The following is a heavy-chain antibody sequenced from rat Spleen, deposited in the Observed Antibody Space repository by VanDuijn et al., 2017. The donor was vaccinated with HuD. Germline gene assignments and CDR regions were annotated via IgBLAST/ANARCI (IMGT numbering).Heavy chain of an antibody. CDR3: AREELGVRD. D-gene: IGHD4-3*01. Sequence: EVKLVESGGGLVQPGRSLKLSCVASGFNFNDHWMGWVRQAPGKGLEWIGEINKDSSTIKYIPSLKDKITISRDNAQNTLYLQMSKLGSEETAIYYCAREELGVRDWGQGIMVTVSS. V-gene: IGHV4-2*01. J-gene: IGHJ2*01. CDR2: INKDSSTI. CDR1: GFNFNDHW.